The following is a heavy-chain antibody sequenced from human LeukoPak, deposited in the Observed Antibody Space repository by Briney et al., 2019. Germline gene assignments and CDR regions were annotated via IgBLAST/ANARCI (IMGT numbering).Heavy chain of an antibody. V-gene: IGHV3-11*01. D-gene: IGHD7-27*01. J-gene: IGHJ3*01. Sequence: GGSLRLSCSASGFSFSDYYMSWIRQAPGKGLEWVSFISSSGHMTAYADSVKGRVSISRNNAKNSMDLQLTNVRAEDTAVYFCARDVGTYVNPFDAFDLWGQGTMVTVSS. CDR3: ARDVGTYVNPFDAFDL. CDR1: GFSFSDYY. CDR2: ISSSGHMT.